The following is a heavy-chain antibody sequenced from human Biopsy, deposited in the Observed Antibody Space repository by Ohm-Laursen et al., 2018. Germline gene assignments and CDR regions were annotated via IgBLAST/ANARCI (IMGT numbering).Heavy chain of an antibody. CDR3: ARVSRSIYDSTFDSFNI. V-gene: IGHV3-11*01. CDR2: ISAAGPAM. D-gene: IGHD3-22*01. CDR1: GFTFSDFY. Sequence: SLRLSCSASGFTFSDFYMSWIRQAPGKGLEWISYISAAGPAMFYADSVRGRFTISRDNANNLLYLQMDSLRAEDTAVYYCARVSRSIYDSTFDSFNIWGPGTMVTVSS. J-gene: IGHJ3*02.